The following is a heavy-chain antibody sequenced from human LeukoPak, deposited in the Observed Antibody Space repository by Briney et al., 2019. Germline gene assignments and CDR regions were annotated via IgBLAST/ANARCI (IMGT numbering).Heavy chain of an antibody. V-gene: IGHV3-21*01. J-gene: IGHJ4*02. D-gene: IGHD6-19*01. CDR2: ISSSSSYI. CDR3: ARVAVAGSFDY. Sequence: GGSLRLSCAASGFTFSSSAMSWVRQVPGKGLEWVSSISSSSSYIYYADSVKGRFTTSRDNAKNSLYLQMNSLRAEDTAVYYCARVAVAGSFDYWGQGTLVTVSS. CDR1: GFTFSSSA.